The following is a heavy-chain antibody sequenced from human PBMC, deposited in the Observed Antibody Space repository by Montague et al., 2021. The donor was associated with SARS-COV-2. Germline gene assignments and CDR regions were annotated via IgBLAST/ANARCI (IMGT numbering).Heavy chain of an antibody. CDR3: VRHPHYDGLNGPPDF. J-gene: IGHJ4*02. CDR1: GVSVTDYY. D-gene: IGHD3-9*01. V-gene: IGHV4-59*08. CDR2: VLYNKGT. Sequence: SETLSLTCTVSGVSVTDYYWGWIRQPPGKGLEWVGDVLYNKGTNFNPSLKSRVAISVDTSKNQFSLRLTSVTAADTAFYHCVRHPHYDGLNGPPDFWDQGALVTISS.